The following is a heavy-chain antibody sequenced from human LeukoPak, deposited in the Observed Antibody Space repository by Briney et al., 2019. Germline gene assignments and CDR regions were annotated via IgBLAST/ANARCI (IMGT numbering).Heavy chain of an antibody. CDR1: GGSISSYY. J-gene: IGHJ4*02. CDR2: IYYSGST. V-gene: IGHV4-59*01. CDR3: ARGSIAVAGTLLFDY. D-gene: IGHD6-19*01. Sequence: SETLSLTCTVSGGSISSYYWSWIRQPPGKGLEWIGYIYYSGSTNYNPSLKSRVTISVDTSKNQFSLMLSSVTAADTAVYYCARGSIAVAGTLLFDYWGQGTPVTVSS.